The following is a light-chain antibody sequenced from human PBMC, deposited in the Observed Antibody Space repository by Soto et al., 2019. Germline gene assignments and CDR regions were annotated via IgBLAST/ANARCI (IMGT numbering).Light chain of an antibody. Sequence: QSVLTQPASVSGSPGQSITISCTGTSSDVGDYNYVSWYQQHPGKAPKLVIFDVSDRPSGVSNRFSGSKSGNTASLTISGLQAEDEADYYCSSYTSISTRVFGTGTKLTVL. V-gene: IGLV2-14*01. CDR1: SSDVGDYNY. J-gene: IGLJ1*01. CDR2: DVS. CDR3: SSYTSISTRV.